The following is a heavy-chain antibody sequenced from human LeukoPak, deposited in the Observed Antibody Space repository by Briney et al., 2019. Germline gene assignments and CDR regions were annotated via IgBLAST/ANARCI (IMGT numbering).Heavy chain of an antibody. Sequence: SETLSLTCTVSGGSINSGVYLWSWIRQHPGKGLEWIGYIYYNGITYYNPSLKSRLNMSIDTSKNQFSLRLSSVSAADTAMYYCARWINLGWFDPWGQGTLVTVSS. CDR2: IYYNGIT. V-gene: IGHV4-31*03. CDR1: GGSINSGVYL. CDR3: ARWINLGWFDP. J-gene: IGHJ5*02. D-gene: IGHD2-2*03.